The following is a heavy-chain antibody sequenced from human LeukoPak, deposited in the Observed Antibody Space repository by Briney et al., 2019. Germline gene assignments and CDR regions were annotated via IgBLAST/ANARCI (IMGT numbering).Heavy chain of an antibody. CDR3: ARGTWSAGMNMRGYYFDY. V-gene: IGHV4-59*08. Sequence: SETLSLTCTVSGGSISSYYWSWIRQPPGKGLEWVGYIYYSGSTHYNPSLKSRVTISVNTSKNQFSLRLSSVTAADTAVYYCARGTWSAGMNMRGYYFDYWGQGTLVTVSS. CDR1: GGSISSYY. J-gene: IGHJ4*02. D-gene: IGHD6-19*01. CDR2: IYYSGST.